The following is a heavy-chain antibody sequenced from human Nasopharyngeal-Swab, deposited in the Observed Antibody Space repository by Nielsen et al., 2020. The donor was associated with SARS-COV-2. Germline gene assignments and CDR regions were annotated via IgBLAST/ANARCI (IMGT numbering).Heavy chain of an antibody. CDR3: ARPFGSYYYGMDV. J-gene: IGHJ6*02. CDR2: ISGSGSST. Sequence: GESLKISCAASGFTFSSYAMSWVRQAPGTGLAWVSAISGSGSSTYYADSVKGRFTISRDNSKNTLYLQMNSLRAEDTAVYYCARPFGSYYYGMDVWGQGTTVTVSS. D-gene: IGHD3-10*01. V-gene: IGHV3-23*01. CDR1: GFTFSSYA.